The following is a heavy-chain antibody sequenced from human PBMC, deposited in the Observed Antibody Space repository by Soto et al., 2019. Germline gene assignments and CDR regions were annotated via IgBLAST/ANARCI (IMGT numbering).Heavy chain of an antibody. J-gene: IGHJ5*02. CDR2: IYYSGST. Sequence: SETLSLTCTVSGGSVSSGSYYWSWIRQPPGKGLEWIGYIYYSGSTNYNPSLKSRVTISVDTSKNQFSLKLSSVTAADTAVYYCARGFKAARWYDPWGQGTLVTV. CDR3: ARGFKAARWYDP. D-gene: IGHD6-6*01. V-gene: IGHV4-61*01. CDR1: GGSVSSGSYY.